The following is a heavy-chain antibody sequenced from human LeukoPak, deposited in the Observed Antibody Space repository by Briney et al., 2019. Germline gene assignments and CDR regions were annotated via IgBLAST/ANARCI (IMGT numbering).Heavy chain of an antibody. CDR3: TSQALSYYYYGMDV. CDR2: IKSKTDGGTT. CDR1: GFTFSNAW. Sequence: GGSLRLSCAASGFTFSNAWMSWVRQASGKGLEWVGRIKSKTDGGTTDYAAPVKGRFTISRDDSKNTLYLQMNSLKTEDTAVYYCTSQALSYYYYGMDVWGKGTTVTVSS. V-gene: IGHV3-15*01. J-gene: IGHJ6*04.